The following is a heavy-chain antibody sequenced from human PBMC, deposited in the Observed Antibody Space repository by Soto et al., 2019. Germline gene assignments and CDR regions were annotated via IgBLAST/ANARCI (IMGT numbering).Heavy chain of an antibody. Sequence: GASVKVSGKTSGFRFTNYGFSCVRQAPGQGLEWMGWISANNDDTHYAQKFQGRVTMTTDTGTGTAYMELRSLRSDDTAMYYCARKGTGHPFDYWGQGTLVTVSS. CDR3: ARKGTGHPFDY. D-gene: IGHD1-1*01. J-gene: IGHJ4*02. CDR2: ISANNDDT. V-gene: IGHV1-18*01. CDR1: GFRFTNYG.